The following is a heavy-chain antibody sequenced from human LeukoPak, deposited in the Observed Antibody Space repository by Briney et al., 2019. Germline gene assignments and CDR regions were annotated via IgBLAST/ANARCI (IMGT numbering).Heavy chain of an antibody. D-gene: IGHD3-22*01. J-gene: IGHJ4*02. CDR2: IKEDGSEK. CDR3: ARDSSGYQ. CDR1: GFTFSTYW. Sequence: GSLRLSCAASGFTFSTYWMSWVRQAPGKGLEWVANIKEDGSEKYYGDSVKGRFTISRDNAKNSLYQEMNSLRVEDTAVYYCARDSSGYQWGQGTLVTVSS. V-gene: IGHV3-7*01.